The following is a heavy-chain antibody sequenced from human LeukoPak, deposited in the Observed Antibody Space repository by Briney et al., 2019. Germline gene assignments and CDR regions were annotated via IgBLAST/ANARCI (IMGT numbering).Heavy chain of an antibody. CDR2: INPNSGGT. D-gene: IGHD3-22*01. CDR1: GYTFTGYY. Sequence: ASVKASCKASGYTFTGYYMHWVRQAPGQGLEWMGWINPNSGGTNYAQKFQGWVTMTRDTSISTAYMELSRLRSDDTAVYYCARRKSSSGYYYYYYYGMDVWGQGTTVTVSS. J-gene: IGHJ6*02. V-gene: IGHV1-2*04. CDR3: ARRKSSSGYYYYYYYGMDV.